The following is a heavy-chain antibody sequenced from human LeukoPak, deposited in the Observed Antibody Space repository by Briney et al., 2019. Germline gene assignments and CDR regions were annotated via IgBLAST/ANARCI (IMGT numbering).Heavy chain of an antibody. CDR1: GYTFTGYY. J-gene: IGHJ4*02. CDR3: ARVYSGSYYTGFDY. CDR2: INPNSGGT. D-gene: IGHD1-26*01. Sequence: ASVKVSCXASGYTFTGYYMHWVRLAPGQGLEWMGRINPNSGGTNYAQKFQGRVTMTRDTSISTAYMELSRLRSDDTAVYYCARVYSGSYYTGFDYWGQGTLVTVSS. V-gene: IGHV1-2*06.